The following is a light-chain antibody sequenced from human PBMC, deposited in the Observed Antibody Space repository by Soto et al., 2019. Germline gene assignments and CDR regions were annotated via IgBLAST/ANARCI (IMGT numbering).Light chain of an antibody. CDR3: ISYAGSDNWV. V-gene: IGLV2-8*01. CDR1: SSDVGGYNY. Sequence: QSALTQPPSASGSPGQSVTISCTGTSSDVGGYNYVSWYQQHPGKAPKLMIYEVSKRPSGVPDRFSGSKFGNTASLTVSGLQAEDEADYYCISYAGSDNWVFGGGTKLTVL. CDR2: EVS. J-gene: IGLJ3*02.